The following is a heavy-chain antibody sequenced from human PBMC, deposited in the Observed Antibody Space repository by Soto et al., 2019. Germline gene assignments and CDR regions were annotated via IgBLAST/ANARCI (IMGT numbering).Heavy chain of an antibody. CDR3: ARQVDAVVPGGNWFDP. D-gene: IGHD2-2*01. J-gene: IGHJ5*02. CDR1: GGSISSSSYY. CDR2: IYYSGST. Sequence: SETLSLTCTVSGGSISSSSYYWGWIRQPPGKGLEWIGSIYYSGSTYYNPSLKSRVTISVDTSKNQFSLKLSSVTAADTAVYYCARQVDAVVPGGNWFDPWGQGTLVTVSS. V-gene: IGHV4-39*01.